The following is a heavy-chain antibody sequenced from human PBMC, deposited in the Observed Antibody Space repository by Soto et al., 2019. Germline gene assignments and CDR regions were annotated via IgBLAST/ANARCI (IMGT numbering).Heavy chain of an antibody. CDR3: ARVPIAVAATGSFDY. CDR1: GYTFTSYG. J-gene: IGHJ4*02. CDR2: ISAYNGNT. D-gene: IGHD6-19*01. Sequence: ASVKVSCKASGYTFTSYGISWVRQAPGQGLEWMGWISAYNGNTNYAQKLQGRVTMTTDTSTSTAYMELRSLRSDDTAVYYCARVPIAVAATGSFDYWGKGTLVTVSS. V-gene: IGHV1-18*01.